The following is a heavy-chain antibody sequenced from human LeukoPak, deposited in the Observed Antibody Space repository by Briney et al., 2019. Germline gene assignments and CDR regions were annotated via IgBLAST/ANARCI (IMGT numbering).Heavy chain of an antibody. CDR3: AKANRGSYYGLGDYFDY. CDR1: GFTFDGYG. Sequence: GGSLRLSCAASGFTFDGYGMSWVRQRPGKGLVWVAFIRYDGSDKYYAESVKGRFTISRDNFKNTLYLQMNSLRTEDTAVYYCAKANRGSYYGLGDYFDYWGQGTLVTVSS. J-gene: IGHJ4*02. D-gene: IGHD1-26*01. CDR2: IRYDGSDK. V-gene: IGHV3-30*02.